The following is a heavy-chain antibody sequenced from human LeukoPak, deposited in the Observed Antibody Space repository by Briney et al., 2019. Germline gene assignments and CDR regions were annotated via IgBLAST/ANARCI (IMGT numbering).Heavy chain of an antibody. J-gene: IGHJ1*01. CDR3: ATWGDTTAEYFQR. CDR2: IKTDGSEK. Sequence: PGGSLRLSCEASGFTFSSYWMSWVRQAPGKGLEWVANIKTDGSEKYYVDSVKGRFTISRDNAQNSMYLQMNSLRVEDTAVYYCATWGDTTAEYFQRWGQGTLVTVSS. V-gene: IGHV3-7*01. D-gene: IGHD2-21*02. CDR1: GFTFSSYW.